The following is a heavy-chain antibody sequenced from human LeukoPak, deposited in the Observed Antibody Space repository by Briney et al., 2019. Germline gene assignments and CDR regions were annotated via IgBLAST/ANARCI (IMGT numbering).Heavy chain of an antibody. CDR3: ARPRKRYYDSSGYSLGY. D-gene: IGHD3-22*01. CDR1: GYTFTSYY. CDR2: INPSGGST. J-gene: IGHJ4*02. Sequence: ASVKVSCKASGYTFTSYYMHWVRQAPGQGLEWMGIINPSGGSTSYAQKFQGRVTMTRDTSTSTVYMELSSLRSGDTAVYYCARPRKRYYDSSGYSLGYWGQGTLVTVSS. V-gene: IGHV1-46*01.